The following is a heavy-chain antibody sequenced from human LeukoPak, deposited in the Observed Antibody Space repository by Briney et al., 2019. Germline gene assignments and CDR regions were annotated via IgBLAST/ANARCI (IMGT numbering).Heavy chain of an antibody. CDR2: ISGSGGST. CDR3: AKAGLGYYGSGSRHDY. D-gene: IGHD3-10*01. Sequence: GGSLRLSCAASGFTFSSYAMSWVRQAPGKGLECVSAISGSGGSTYYADSAKGGFTISRDNSKNTLYLQMNSVRAEDTAVYYCAKAGLGYYGSGSRHDYWGQGTLVTVSS. CDR1: GFTFSSYA. J-gene: IGHJ4*02. V-gene: IGHV3-23*01.